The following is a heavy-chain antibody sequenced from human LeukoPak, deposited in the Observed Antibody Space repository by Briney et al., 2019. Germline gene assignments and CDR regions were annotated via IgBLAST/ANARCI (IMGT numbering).Heavy chain of an antibody. Sequence: GGSLRLSCAASGFTFSNYAMSWVRQAPGKGLEWISGISSTGGSTYYADSVKGRFTISKDNSKNTLYLQMNSLRGEDTAVYYCARGDDYGGAWYYFDYWGQGTLVTVSS. CDR2: ISSTGGST. J-gene: IGHJ4*02. CDR1: GFTFSNYA. V-gene: IGHV3-23*01. CDR3: ARGDDYGGAWYYFDY. D-gene: IGHD4-23*01.